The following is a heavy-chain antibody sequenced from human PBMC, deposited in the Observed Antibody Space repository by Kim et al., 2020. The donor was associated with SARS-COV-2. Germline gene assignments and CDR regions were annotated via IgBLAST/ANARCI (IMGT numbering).Heavy chain of an antibody. V-gene: IGHV1-24*01. CDR1: GYTLTELS. CDR3: ATGLRYFDWLLHFDY. J-gene: IGHJ4*02. Sequence: ASVKVSCKVSGYTLTELSMHWVRQAPGKGLEWMGGFDPEDGETIYAQKFQGRVTMTEDTSTDTAYMELSSLRSEDTAVYYCATGLRYFDWLLHFDYWGQGTLVTVSS. D-gene: IGHD3-9*01. CDR2: FDPEDGET.